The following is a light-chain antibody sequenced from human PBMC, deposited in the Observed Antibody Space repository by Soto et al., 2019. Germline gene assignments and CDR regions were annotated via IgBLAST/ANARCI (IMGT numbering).Light chain of an antibody. J-gene: IGLJ1*01. CDR3: SSYSGTNYHYV. V-gene: IGLV2-8*01. Sequence: QSVLTQPPSASGSFGQSVTISCTGTSSDVGGYNYVSWYQQHPGKAPKLMIYEVSERPSGVPDRFSGSKSGNTASLTVFGLQADDEDDYYCSSYSGTNYHYVFGTGTKVTVL. CDR1: SSDVGGYNY. CDR2: EVS.